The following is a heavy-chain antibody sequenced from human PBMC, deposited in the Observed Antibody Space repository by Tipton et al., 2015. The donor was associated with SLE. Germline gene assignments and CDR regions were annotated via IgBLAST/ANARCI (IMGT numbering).Heavy chain of an antibody. J-gene: IGHJ5*02. D-gene: IGHD6-13*01. V-gene: IGHV4-31*03. CDR2: MYYTGST. Sequence: LRLSCTVTGGSISSGGYYWSWIRQHPGKGLEWIGYMYYTGSTYYKPSLKSRVAISGDTSKNQFSLKLSSVTAADTAVYYCARVSPYASSWYNWFVPWGQGTLVTVSS. CDR1: GGSISSGGYY. CDR3: ARVSPYASSWYNWFVP.